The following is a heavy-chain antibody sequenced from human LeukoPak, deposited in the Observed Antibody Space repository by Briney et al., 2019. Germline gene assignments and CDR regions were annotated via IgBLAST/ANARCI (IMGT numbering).Heavy chain of an antibody. CDR3: VYTATFASSGYYMLDF. Sequence: SGPTLVNPTQTLTLTCTFSGFSLTTLGVSVGWVRQPPGKALEWLALLYWDDAERYSPSLKTRLTITKDTSKNQVVLTLTNMDPADTATYYCVYTATFASSGYYMLDFWGQGTLVSVFS. J-gene: IGHJ4*02. CDR2: LYWDDAE. D-gene: IGHD3-22*01. V-gene: IGHV2-5*02. CDR1: GFSLTTLGVS.